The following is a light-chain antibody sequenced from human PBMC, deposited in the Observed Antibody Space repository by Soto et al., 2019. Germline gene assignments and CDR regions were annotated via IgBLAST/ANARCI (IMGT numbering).Light chain of an antibody. Sequence: AIRMTQSPSSLSASTGDRVTITCRASQGISSYLAWYQQKPGKAPKLLIYAASTLQSGVPSRFSGSGSGTDFTLTISCLQSEDFATYYCQHSYYTPWTFGQGTKVDNK. J-gene: IGKJ1*01. CDR1: QGISSY. V-gene: IGKV1-8*01. CDR2: AAS. CDR3: QHSYYTPWT.